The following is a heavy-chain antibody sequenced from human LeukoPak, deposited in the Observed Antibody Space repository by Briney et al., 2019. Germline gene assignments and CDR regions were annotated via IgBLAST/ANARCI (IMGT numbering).Heavy chain of an antibody. V-gene: IGHV4-4*02. D-gene: IGHD2-21*01. CDR3: ARDTLPVAKFDY. CDR2: IYHSGST. J-gene: IGHJ4*02. CDR1: GGSISSSNW. Sequence: TSETLSLTCAVSGGSISSSNWWSWVHQPPGKGLEWIGEIYHSGSTNYNPSLKSRVTISVDTSKNQFSLKLSSVTAADTAVYYCARDTLPVAKFDYWGQGTLVTVSS.